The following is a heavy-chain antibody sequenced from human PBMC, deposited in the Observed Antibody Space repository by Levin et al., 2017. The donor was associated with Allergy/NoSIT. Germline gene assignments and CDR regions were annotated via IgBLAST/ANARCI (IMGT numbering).Heavy chain of an antibody. D-gene: IGHD2-2*01. CDR2: FYSSGSP. V-gene: IGHV4-61*02. J-gene: IGHJ6*03. Sequence: HSQTLSLTCTVSGGSLSSGSYYWSWIRQPAGKGLEWIGRFYSSGSPDYNASLKSRVIISVDTSKNQFSLNLSSVTAADTAVYYCAREDVEVVPATTTYHYYYYVDVWGKGTTVTVSS. CDR3: AREDVEVVPATTTYHYYYYVDV. CDR1: GGSLSSGSYY.